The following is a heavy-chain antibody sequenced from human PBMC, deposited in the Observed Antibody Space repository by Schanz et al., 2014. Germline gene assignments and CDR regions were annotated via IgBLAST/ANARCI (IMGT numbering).Heavy chain of an antibody. J-gene: IGHJ4*02. Sequence: EVHLLDSGGGLVQPGGSLRLSCTASGFTFSSHWMHWVRQDPGKGLVWVSRIKSDGSSTSYADSVKGRFTISRDNSKNTLYLQMNSLRAEDTAVYYCAKDRSWDYDSSGYFDYWGQGTLVTVSS. CDR2: IKSDGSST. D-gene: IGHD3-22*01. CDR3: AKDRSWDYDSSGYFDY. V-gene: IGHV3-74*01. CDR1: GFTFSSHW.